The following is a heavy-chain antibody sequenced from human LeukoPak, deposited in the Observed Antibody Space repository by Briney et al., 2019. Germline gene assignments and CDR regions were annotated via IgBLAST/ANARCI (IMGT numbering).Heavy chain of an antibody. V-gene: IGHV3-11*06. CDR3: ARGREIVVVPAASNY. CDR2: ISSSSSYT. CDR1: GFTFSDYY. Sequence: GGSLRLSCAASGFTFSDYYMSWIRQAPGKGLEWVSYISSSSSYTNYADSVKGRFTISRDNAKNSLYLQMNSLRAEDTAVYYCARGREIVVVPAASNYWGQGTLVTVSS. D-gene: IGHD2-2*01. J-gene: IGHJ4*02.